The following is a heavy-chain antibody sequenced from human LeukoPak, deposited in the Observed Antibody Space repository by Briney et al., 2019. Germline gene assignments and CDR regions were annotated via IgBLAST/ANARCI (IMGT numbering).Heavy chain of an antibody. Sequence: SETLSLTCSVSGVSVDNGDYHWTWIRQRPGKGLEWVVYIYYGGNTSYNPSLKSRVTLSVDTSKNQFSLKLISVTAADTAVYYCAAKSIITDTPVDYWGPGTLVTVSS. CDR2: IYYGGNT. D-gene: IGHD3-22*01. CDR3: AAKSIITDTPVDY. J-gene: IGHJ4*02. V-gene: IGHV4-31*03. CDR1: GVSVDNGDYH.